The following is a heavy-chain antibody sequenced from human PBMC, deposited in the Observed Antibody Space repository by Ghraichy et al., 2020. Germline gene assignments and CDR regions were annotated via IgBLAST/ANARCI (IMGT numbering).Heavy chain of an antibody. V-gene: IGHV3-66*01. CDR3: ARSIAAAPIFPFDY. CDR2: IYSGGNT. Sequence: GGSLRLSCAASGFTVSGNYMSWVRQAPGKGLEWVSVIYSGGNTYYADSVKGRFTISRDNSKNTLFLQMNSLRAEDTAVYYCARSIAAAPIFPFDYWGQGTLVTVSS. D-gene: IGHD6-13*01. J-gene: IGHJ4*02. CDR1: GFTVSGNY.